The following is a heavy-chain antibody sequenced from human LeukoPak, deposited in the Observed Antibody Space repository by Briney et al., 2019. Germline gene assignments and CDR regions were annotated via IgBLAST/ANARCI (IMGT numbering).Heavy chain of an antibody. Sequence: ASVKVSCKVSGYTLTELSMHWVRQAPGTGLEWMGGFGPEDGETIYAQKFQGRVTMTEDTSTDTAYMELSSLRSEDTAVYYCATFAYCGGDCYSGTSYFDYWGQGTLVTVSS. CDR3: ATFAYCGGDCYSGTSYFDY. D-gene: IGHD2-21*02. V-gene: IGHV1-24*01. J-gene: IGHJ4*02. CDR1: GYTLTELS. CDR2: FGPEDGET.